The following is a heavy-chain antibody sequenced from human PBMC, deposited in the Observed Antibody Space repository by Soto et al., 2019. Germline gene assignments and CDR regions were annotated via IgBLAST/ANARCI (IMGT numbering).Heavy chain of an antibody. CDR3: AKDRRGYSGYGGMDV. Sequence: QVQLVESGGGVVQPGRSLRLSCAASGFTFSSYGMHWVRQAPGKGLEWVAVISFDGSNKYYADSVTGRFTISRDNSKNTVYLQMNSLRAEDTAVYYCAKDRRGYSGYGGMDVWGQGTTVTVSS. CDR2: ISFDGSNK. V-gene: IGHV3-30*18. D-gene: IGHD5-12*01. J-gene: IGHJ6*02. CDR1: GFTFSSYG.